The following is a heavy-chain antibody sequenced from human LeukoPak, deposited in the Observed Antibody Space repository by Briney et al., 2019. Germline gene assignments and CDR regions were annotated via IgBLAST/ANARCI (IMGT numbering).Heavy chain of an antibody. D-gene: IGHD3-3*01. V-gene: IGHV5-51*01. CDR3: ARHREKRGYPAALYI. CDR1: GYSFSTYR. J-gene: IGHJ3*02. Sequence: KSLKFSCKASGYSFSTYRIGCVRQIPQKGLESMGIISTIDSGIRNSPSFQGQVTMSVSKSISTAHLPWRMLTAPATAMDSCARHREKRGYPAALYIWGQETMLTVSS. CDR2: ISTIDSGI.